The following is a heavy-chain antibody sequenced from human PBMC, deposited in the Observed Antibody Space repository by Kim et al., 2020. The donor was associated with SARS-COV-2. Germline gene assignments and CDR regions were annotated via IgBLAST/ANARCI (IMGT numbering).Heavy chain of an antibody. CDR3: ARSPAYHGFDP. CDR1: GCPISSKDYY. Sequence: SETLSLTCTVSGCPISSKDYYWSWIRQRPGKGPEWIGFISYSGNTNYNPSLKSRLTISVDTPKNHFSLKLSSVTAADTAVYFCARSPAYHGFDPWGQGILVSVSS. D-gene: IGHD2-21*01. CDR2: ISYSGNT. J-gene: IGHJ5*02. V-gene: IGHV4-31*03.